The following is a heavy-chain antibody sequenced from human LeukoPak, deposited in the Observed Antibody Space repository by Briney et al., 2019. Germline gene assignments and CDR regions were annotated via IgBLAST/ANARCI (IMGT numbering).Heavy chain of an antibody. V-gene: IGHV3-66*01. Sequence: GGSLRLSCAASGFTVSSTYMSWVRQAPGKGLEWVSLIYSGGSTYYADSVKGRFTISRDNSENTLYFQMNSLTAEDTAVYYCAKGSKRYLDYWGRGTLVTVSS. J-gene: IGHJ4*02. CDR3: AKGSKRYLDY. CDR1: GFTVSSTY. CDR2: IYSGGST.